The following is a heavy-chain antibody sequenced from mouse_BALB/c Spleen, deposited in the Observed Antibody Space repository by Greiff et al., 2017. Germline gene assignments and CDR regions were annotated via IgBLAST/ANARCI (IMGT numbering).Heavy chain of an antibody. J-gene: IGHJ3*01. CDR2: INPYNDGT. V-gene: IGHV1-14*01. D-gene: IGHD2-1*01. CDR3: ARGGGNYLPWFAY. CDR1: GYTFTSYV. Sequence: EVQLQQSGPELVKPGASVKMSCKASGYTFTSYVMHWVKQKPGQGLEWIGYINPYNDGTKYNEKFKGKATLTSDKSSSTAYMELSSLTSEDSAVYYCARGGGNYLPWFAYWGQGTLVTVSA.